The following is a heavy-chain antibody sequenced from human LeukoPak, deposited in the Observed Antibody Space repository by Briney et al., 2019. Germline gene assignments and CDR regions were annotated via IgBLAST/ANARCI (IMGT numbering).Heavy chain of an antibody. V-gene: IGHV3-66*01. CDR1: GFTLSNAW. J-gene: IGHJ3*02. CDR2: IYSGGST. D-gene: IGHD3-22*01. Sequence: GGSLRLSCEVSGFTLSNAWMSWVRQAPGKGLEWVSVIYSGGSTYYADSVKGRFTISRDNSKNTLYLQMNSLRAEDTAVYYCASSGSHAFDIWGQGTMVTVSS. CDR3: ASSGSHAFDI.